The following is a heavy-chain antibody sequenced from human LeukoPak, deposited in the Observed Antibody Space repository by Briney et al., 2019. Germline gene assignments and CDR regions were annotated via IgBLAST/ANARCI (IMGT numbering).Heavy chain of an antibody. CDR3: ARSHGGIPLYSFDY. Sequence: GGSLRLSCAASGFTFSDYYMSWIRQAPGKGLGWVSYISSSGSTIYYADSVKGRFTISRDNAKNSLYLQMNSLSAEEPAVYYCARSHGGIPLYSFDYWGQGTLVTVSS. D-gene: IGHD3-16*01. CDR2: ISSSGSTI. CDR1: GFTFSDYY. V-gene: IGHV3-11*04. J-gene: IGHJ4*02.